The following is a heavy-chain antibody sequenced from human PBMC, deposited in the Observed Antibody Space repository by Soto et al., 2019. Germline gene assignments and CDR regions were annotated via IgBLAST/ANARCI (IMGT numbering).Heavy chain of an antibody. CDR1: GYTFTSYG. D-gene: IGHD2-15*01. Sequence: QVQLVQSGGEVKKPGASVKVSCKASGYTFTSYGISWVRQAPGQGLEWMGWISGYNGKTNYAQKVQDRVTMTTDTSTRTVYMELRSLRSDYTAVYYCAREGGVPYSYYGMDVWGQGTTVTVSS. CDR3: AREGGVPYSYYGMDV. J-gene: IGHJ6*02. V-gene: IGHV1-18*01. CDR2: ISGYNGKT.